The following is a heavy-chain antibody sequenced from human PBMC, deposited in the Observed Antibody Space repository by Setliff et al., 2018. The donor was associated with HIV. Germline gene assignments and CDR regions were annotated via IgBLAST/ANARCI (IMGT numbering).Heavy chain of an antibody. Sequence: PSETLSLTCTVSGGSISSYYWSWIRQPPGKGLEWIGYIYYSGSTNYNPSLKSRVTISVDTSKNQFSLKLSSVTAADTAVYYCARGSRDGYRRAFDYWGQGTLVTVSS. CDR1: GGSISSYY. CDR2: IYYSGST. J-gene: IGHJ4*02. D-gene: IGHD2-2*01. V-gene: IGHV4-59*01. CDR3: ARGSRDGYRRAFDY.